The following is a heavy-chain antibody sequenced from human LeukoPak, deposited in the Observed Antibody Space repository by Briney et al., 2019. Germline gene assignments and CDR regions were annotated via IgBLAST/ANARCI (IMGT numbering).Heavy chain of an antibody. J-gene: IGHJ4*02. D-gene: IGHD6-19*01. CDR2: ISYDGSNK. CDR1: GFTFSSYA. CDR3: ARRVGEDRGSGFGY. Sequence: GGSLRLSCAASGFTFSSYAMHWVRQAPGKGLEWVAVISYDGSNKYYADSVKGRFTISRDNSKNTLYLQMNSLRAADTAMYYCARRVGEDRGSGFGYWGQGTLVTVSS. V-gene: IGHV3-30-3*01.